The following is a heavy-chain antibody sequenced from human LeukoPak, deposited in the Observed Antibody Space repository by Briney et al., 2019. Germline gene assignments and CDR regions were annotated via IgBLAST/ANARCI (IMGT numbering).Heavy chain of an antibody. CDR3: ARGNPLDY. CDR2: IYTSRSA. J-gene: IGHJ4*02. D-gene: IGHD1-14*01. Sequence: SQTLSLTCTVSGGSMSSGSYYWHWIRQPAGTGLEWIGRIYTSRSANYNPSLKSRVTISLDATKKQFSLKLTSVTAADSAVYYCARGNPLDYWGQGTLVTVSS. CDR1: GGSMSSGSYY. V-gene: IGHV4-61*02.